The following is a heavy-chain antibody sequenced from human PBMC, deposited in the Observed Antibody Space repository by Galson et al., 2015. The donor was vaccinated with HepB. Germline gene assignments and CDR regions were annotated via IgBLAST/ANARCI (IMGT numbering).Heavy chain of an antibody. J-gene: IGHJ4*02. Sequence: SLRLSCADSGFTFSDYYMRWIGQAPGKGLEWVAYISSSSSHTNYADPVKGRFTISRDNAKNSLYLQMNSLRAEDTAVYYCARVRAYSSSWFDYWGQGTLVTVSS. CDR2: ISSSSSHT. V-gene: IGHV3-11*06. CDR1: GFTFSDYY. CDR3: ARVRAYSSSWFDY. D-gene: IGHD6-13*01.